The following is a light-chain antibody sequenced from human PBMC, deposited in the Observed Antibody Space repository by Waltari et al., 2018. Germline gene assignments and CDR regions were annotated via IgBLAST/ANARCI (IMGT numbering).Light chain of an antibody. Sequence: AIRITQSPSSLSASTGDRVTLTCRASQGISSYLAWYQQKPGKAPNLLIYAASTLQSGVPSRFSGSGSGTDFTLTISCLQSEDFASYYCQQYYSYPWTFGQGTKVEIK. CDR1: QGISSY. J-gene: IGKJ1*01. CDR3: QQYYSYPWT. V-gene: IGKV1-8*01. CDR2: AAS.